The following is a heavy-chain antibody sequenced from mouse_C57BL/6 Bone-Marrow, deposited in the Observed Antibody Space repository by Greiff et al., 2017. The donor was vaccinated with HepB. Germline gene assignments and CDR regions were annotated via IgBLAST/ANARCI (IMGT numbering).Heavy chain of an antibody. CDR2: IYPSDSET. D-gene: IGHD1-1*01. Sequence: VQLQQPGAELVRPGSSVKLSCKASGYTFTSYWMDWVKQRPGQGLEWIGNIYPSDSETHYNQKFKDKATLTVDKSSSTAYMQLSSLTSEDSAVYYCARWGIYYYGSSYYFDYWGQGTTLTVSS. J-gene: IGHJ2*01. CDR3: ARWGIYYYGSSYYFDY. CDR1: GYTFTSYW. V-gene: IGHV1-61*01.